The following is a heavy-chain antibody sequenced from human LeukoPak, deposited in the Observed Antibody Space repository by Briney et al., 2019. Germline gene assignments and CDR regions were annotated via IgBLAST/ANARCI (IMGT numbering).Heavy chain of an antibody. CDR3: TTRSGDFWSGFVN. D-gene: IGHD3-3*01. V-gene: IGHV1-24*01. CDR2: FDPEEAKI. Sequence: ASVTVSCKLSGNSLSELSIQWLRQAPGQGLECMGGFDPEEAKIVYAQNFQGRVTMTEDTSTQTAYMELSGLTSDDTAVYYCTTRSGDFWSGFVNWGQGAQVTVSS. J-gene: IGHJ4*02. CDR1: GNSLSELS.